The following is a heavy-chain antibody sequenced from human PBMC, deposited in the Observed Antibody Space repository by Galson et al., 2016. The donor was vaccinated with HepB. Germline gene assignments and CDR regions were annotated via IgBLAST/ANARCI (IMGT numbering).Heavy chain of an antibody. J-gene: IGHJ4*02. CDR2: INPSGGST. Sequence: SVKVSCKASGYTFTSYYMHWVRQAPGQGLEWMGIINPSGGSTSYEQKFQGRVTMTRDTSTSTVYMELSSLRSEDTAVYYCARVAGRPRSTSVYRCLGFWGQGTRVTVSS. D-gene: IGHD2-2*02. CDR1: GYTFTSYY. V-gene: IGHV1-46*01. CDR3: ARVAGRPRSTSVYRCLGF.